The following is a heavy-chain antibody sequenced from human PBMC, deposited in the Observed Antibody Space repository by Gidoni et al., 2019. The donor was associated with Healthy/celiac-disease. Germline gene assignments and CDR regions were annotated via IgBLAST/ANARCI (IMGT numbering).Heavy chain of an antibody. CDR3: ARDLSVPGYGDYRGPHDY. J-gene: IGHJ4*02. Sequence: EVQLVESGGGLVKPGASLRLSCAASGFTFSSYSMNWVRQAPGKGLEWVSSISSSSSYIYYADSVKGRFTISRDNAKNSLYLQMNSLRAEDTAVYYCARDLSVPGYGDYRGPHDYWGQGTLVTVSS. V-gene: IGHV3-21*01. CDR2: ISSSSSYI. CDR1: GFTFSSYS. D-gene: IGHD4-17*01.